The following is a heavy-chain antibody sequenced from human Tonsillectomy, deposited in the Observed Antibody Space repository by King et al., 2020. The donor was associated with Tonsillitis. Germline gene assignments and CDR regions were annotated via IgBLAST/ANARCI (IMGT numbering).Heavy chain of an antibody. CDR2: IFLNDEK. J-gene: IGHJ6*02. Sequence: VTFKESGPVLVKPTETLTLTCIVSGVSLSNARMGVSWVRQPPGKALEWLAHIFLNDEKTYSPSLKSRLTISKDTSKSQVVLTMTNMDPVDTATYYCARIVTLVTTTDYYYGMDVWGQGTTVTVSS. CDR1: GVSLSNARMG. CDR3: ARIVTLVTTTDYYYGMDV. V-gene: IGHV2-26*01. D-gene: IGHD4-17*01.